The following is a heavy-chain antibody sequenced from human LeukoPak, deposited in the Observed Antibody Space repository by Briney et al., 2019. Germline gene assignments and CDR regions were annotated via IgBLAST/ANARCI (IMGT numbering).Heavy chain of an antibody. V-gene: IGHV1-2*02. J-gene: IGHJ4*02. Sequence: ASVKVSCKASGYTFTGYYMHWARQAPGQGLEWMGWINPNSGGTNYAQKFQGRVTMTRDTSISTAYMELSRLRSDDTAVYYCAREVEGRYCSSTSRYPDYWGQGTLVTVSS. D-gene: IGHD2-2*01. CDR1: GYTFTGYY. CDR2: INPNSGGT. CDR3: AREVEGRYCSSTSRYPDY.